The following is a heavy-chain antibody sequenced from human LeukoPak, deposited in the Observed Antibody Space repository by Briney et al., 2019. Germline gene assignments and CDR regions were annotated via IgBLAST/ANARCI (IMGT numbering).Heavy chain of an antibody. CDR1: GYTFTSYA. D-gene: IGHD2-2*01. Sequence: ASVKVSCKASGYTFTSYAMNWVRQAPGQGLEWMGWINTNTGNPTYAQGFTGRFVFSLDTSVSTAYLQISSLKAEDTAVYYCARDDDCSSTSCYAGMGDYWGQGTLVTVSS. V-gene: IGHV7-4-1*02. CDR3: ARDDDCSSTSCYAGMGDY. CDR2: INTNTGNP. J-gene: IGHJ4*02.